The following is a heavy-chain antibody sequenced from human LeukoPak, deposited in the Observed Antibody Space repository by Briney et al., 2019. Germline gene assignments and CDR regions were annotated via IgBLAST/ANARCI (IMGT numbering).Heavy chain of an antibody. V-gene: IGHV3-23*01. D-gene: IGHD4-17*01. CDR1: GFTFSSYA. Sequence: GGSLRLSCAASGFTFSSYAMSWVRQAPGKGLEWVSAISGSGGSTDYADSVKGRFTISSDNSKNTLYLQMNTLRAEDTAVYYCAKGTTVTTTFPRWYFDLWGRGTLVTVSS. CDR2: ISGSGGST. J-gene: IGHJ2*01. CDR3: AKGTTVTTTFPRWYFDL.